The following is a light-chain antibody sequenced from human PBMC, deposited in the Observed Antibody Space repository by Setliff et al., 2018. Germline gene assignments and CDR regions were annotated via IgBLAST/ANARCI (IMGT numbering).Light chain of an antibody. CDR2: EVS. J-gene: IGLJ1*01. CDR1: SSDVGDYKY. Sequence: QSALAQPASVSGSPGQSSTISCTGTSSDVGDYKYVSWYQQLPGKAPKLIIFEVSNRPSGIPNRFSGSKSGNTASLSISGLQAEDEADYYCSSYTSISTRGFGTGTKVTVL. V-gene: IGLV2-14*01. CDR3: SSYTSISTRG.